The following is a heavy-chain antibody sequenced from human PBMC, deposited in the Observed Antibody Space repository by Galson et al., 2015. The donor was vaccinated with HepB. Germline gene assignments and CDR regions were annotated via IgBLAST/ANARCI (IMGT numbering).Heavy chain of an antibody. Sequence: SLRLSCAASGFTFSSYTMSWVRQAPGKGLEWVSAISGSGGSTNYADSVKGRFTISRDNSKNTLYLQMNSLRAEDTAVYYCAKDLAGIQLWLPDMDVWGQGTTVTVSS. CDR3: AKDLAGIQLWLPDMDV. D-gene: IGHD5-18*01. J-gene: IGHJ6*02. CDR2: ISGSGGST. V-gene: IGHV3-23*01. CDR1: GFTFSSYT.